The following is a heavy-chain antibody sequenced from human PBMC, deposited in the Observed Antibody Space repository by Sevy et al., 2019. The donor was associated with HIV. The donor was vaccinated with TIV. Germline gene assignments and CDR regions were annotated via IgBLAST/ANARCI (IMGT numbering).Heavy chain of an antibody. D-gene: IGHD5-18*01. V-gene: IGHV3-21*01. J-gene: IGHJ3*02. CDR2: ISNSGTYI. Sequence: GGSLRLSCAASGFTFSNYIINWVRQAPGKGLEWVSSISNSGTYIYYADSVKGRFTISRDNAKNSLYLQMNSLRAEDTAVYYCARYEEDTTLDKAFDIWGQGTMVTVSS. CDR3: ARYEEDTTLDKAFDI. CDR1: GFTFSNYI.